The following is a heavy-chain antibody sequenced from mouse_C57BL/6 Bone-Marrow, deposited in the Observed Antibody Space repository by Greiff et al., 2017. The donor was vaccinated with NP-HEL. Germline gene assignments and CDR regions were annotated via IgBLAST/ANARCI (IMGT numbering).Heavy chain of an antibody. V-gene: IGHV5-6*01. D-gene: IGHD1-3*01. CDR3: ARSGTWFAY. J-gene: IGHJ3*01. CDR1: GFTFSSYG. CDR2: ISSGGSYT. Sequence: EVQRVESGGDLVKPGGSLKLSCAASGFTFSSYGMSWVRQTPDKRLEWVATISSGGSYTCYPDSVKGRFTFSGDNATNTLYMQLSSLKSEDTAMYYCARSGTWFAYGGQGTRVTVSA.